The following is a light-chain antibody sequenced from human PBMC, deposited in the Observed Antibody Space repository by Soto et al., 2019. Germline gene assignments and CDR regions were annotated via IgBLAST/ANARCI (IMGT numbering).Light chain of an antibody. CDR1: QSISSY. CDR2: DAS. CDR3: QHYNNWPRA. V-gene: IGKV3-15*01. Sequence: EIVMTQSPATLSVSPGERATLSCRASQSISSYLAWYQQKPGQAPRLLIYDASTRATGIPARFSGSGSGTEFTLTISSLQSEDFAVYYCQHYNNWPRAFGGGTKVEIK. J-gene: IGKJ4*01.